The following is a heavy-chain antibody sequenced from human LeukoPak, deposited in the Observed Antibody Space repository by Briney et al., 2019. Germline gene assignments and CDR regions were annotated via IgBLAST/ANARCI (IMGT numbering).Heavy chain of an antibody. J-gene: IGHJ4*02. CDR1: GYTFTMYG. CDR3: ARSIWFGELSAPDY. Sequence: ASVKVSCKASGYTFTMYGITWVRQAPGQGLEWMGWISAYNDNTNYAQNLQDRVTMTTDASTSTVYMELRSLGSDDTAVYYCARSIWFGELSAPDYWGQGTLVTVSS. V-gene: IGHV1-18*01. CDR2: ISAYNDNT. D-gene: IGHD3-10*01.